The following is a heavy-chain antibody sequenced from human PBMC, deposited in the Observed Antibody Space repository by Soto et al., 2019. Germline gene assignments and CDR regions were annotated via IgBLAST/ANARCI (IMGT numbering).Heavy chain of an antibody. V-gene: IGHV4-59*08. D-gene: IGHD3-22*01. CDR3: ARHRYYDSSGPFDP. J-gene: IGHJ5*02. CDR1: GGSISSYY. Sequence: TSETLSLTCTVSGGSISSYYWSWIRQPPGKGLEWIGYIYYSGSTNYNPSLKSRATISVDTSKNQFSLKLSSVTAADTAVYYCARHRYYDSSGPFDPWGQGTLVTVSS. CDR2: IYYSGST.